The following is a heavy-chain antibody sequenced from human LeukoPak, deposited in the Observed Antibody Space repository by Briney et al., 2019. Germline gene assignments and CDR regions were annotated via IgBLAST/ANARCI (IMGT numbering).Heavy chain of an antibody. CDR3: ARFYDILTGYYDHDAFDI. J-gene: IGHJ3*02. V-gene: IGHV3-11*04. CDR1: GFTFSDYY. CDR2: ITSSGSTI. D-gene: IGHD3-9*01. Sequence: PGGSLRLSCAASGFTFSDYYMSWIRQAPGKGLEWVSYITSSGSTIYYADSVKGRFTISRDNAKNSLYLQMNSLRAEDTAVYYCARFYDILTGYYDHDAFDIWGQGTMVTVSS.